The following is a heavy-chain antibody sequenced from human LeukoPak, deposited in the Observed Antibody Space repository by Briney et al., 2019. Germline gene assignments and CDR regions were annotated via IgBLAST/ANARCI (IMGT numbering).Heavy chain of an antibody. CDR3: ARDSGNPRAFDI. J-gene: IGHJ3*02. Sequence: GASVKVSCKASGGTFSSYAISWVRQAPGQGLEWMGRIIPILGIANYAQKFQGRVTITADKSTSTVYMELSSLRSEDTAVYYCARDSGNPRAFDIWGQGTMVTVSS. CDR2: IIPILGIA. CDR1: GGTFSSYA. V-gene: IGHV1-69*04. D-gene: IGHD1-14*01.